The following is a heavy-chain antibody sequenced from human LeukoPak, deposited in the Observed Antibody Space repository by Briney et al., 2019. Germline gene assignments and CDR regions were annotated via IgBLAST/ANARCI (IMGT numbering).Heavy chain of an antibody. Sequence: PGGSLRLSCAASGFTVSSNYMTWVRQAPGKGLEWVSLIYSAGGTYYTDSVKGRFTISRDNAKNTLDLQMSSLRAEDTAVYYCARDKSYGMDVWGQGTTVTVSS. CDR2: IYSAGGT. V-gene: IGHV3-53*01. CDR3: ARDKSYGMDV. CDR1: GFTVSSNY. J-gene: IGHJ6*02.